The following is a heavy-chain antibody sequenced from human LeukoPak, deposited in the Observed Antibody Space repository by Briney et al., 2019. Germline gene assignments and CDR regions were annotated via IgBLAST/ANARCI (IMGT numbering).Heavy chain of an antibody. V-gene: IGHV3-21*01. CDR1: GFTFSSYS. Sequence: GGSQRLSCAASGFTFSSYSMNWVRQAPGKGLEWVSSISSSSSYIYYADSVKGRFTISRDNAKNSLYLQMNSLRAEDTAVYYCARSQWLLHFDYWGQGTLVTVSS. D-gene: IGHD6-19*01. CDR3: ARSQWLLHFDY. J-gene: IGHJ4*02. CDR2: ISSSSSYI.